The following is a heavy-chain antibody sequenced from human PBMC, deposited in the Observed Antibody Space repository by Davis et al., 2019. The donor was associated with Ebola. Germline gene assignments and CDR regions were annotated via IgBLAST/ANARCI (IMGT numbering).Heavy chain of an antibody. CDR3: AKDTSNIWFDV. D-gene: IGHD1-26*01. V-gene: IGHV3-23*01. CDR2: GTSADT. Sequence: GSLRLSCAASGFIFSTYVMSWVRLAPGKGLEWVSTYGTSADTYYADSVKGRFTISRDNSKNTLYLQMNGLRVEDTAIYYCAKDTSNIWFDVWGQGTMVTVSS. CDR1: GFIFSTYV. J-gene: IGHJ3*01.